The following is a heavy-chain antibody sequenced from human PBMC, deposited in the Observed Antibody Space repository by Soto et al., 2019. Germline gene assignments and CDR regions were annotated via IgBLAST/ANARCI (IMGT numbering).Heavy chain of an antibody. Sequence: ASVKVSCTASGYTFTAYFMHWVRQAPGQGLEWMGIIHPRGGNTNYAQRFQGRVTMTWDTSTSTVYMELSSLRSDDTAVYYCALAPYSSSSVFLDSWGQVTTCTVCS. CDR2: IHPRGGNT. CDR3: ALAPYSSSSVFLDS. D-gene: IGHD6-6*01. CDR1: GYTFTAYF. V-gene: IGHV1-46*01. J-gene: IGHJ5*01.